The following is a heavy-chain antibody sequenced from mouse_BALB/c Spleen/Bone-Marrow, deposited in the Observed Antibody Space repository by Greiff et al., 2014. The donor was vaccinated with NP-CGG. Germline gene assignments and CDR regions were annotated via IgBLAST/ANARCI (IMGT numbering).Heavy chain of an antibody. CDR1: GYTFTTYM. V-gene: IGHV1-4*01. CDR2: INPTSGYT. CDR3: ARRDDGYVYFDY. D-gene: IGHD2-3*01. Sequence: QVHVKQSGAELARPGASVKMSCRASGYTFTTYMIHWVRQRPGQGLEWIGYINPTSGYTNYNQKFKDKATLTADKSSSTAYMQLSSLTSEDSVVYYCARRDDGYVYFDYWGQGTTLTVSS. J-gene: IGHJ2*01.